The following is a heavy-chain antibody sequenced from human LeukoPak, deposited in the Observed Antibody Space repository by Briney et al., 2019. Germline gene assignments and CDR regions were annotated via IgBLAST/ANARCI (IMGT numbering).Heavy chain of an antibody. J-gene: IGHJ5*02. D-gene: IGHD1-7*01. CDR2: MNPNSGNT. Sequence: ASVKVSCKASGYTFTSYDINWVRQAPGQGLEWMGWMNPNSGNTGYAQKFQGRVTMTRDTSISTAYMELSRLRSDDTAVYYCARDYSYWNYRWFDPWGQGTLVTVSS. CDR1: GYTFTSYD. CDR3: ARDYSYWNYRWFDP. V-gene: IGHV1-8*01.